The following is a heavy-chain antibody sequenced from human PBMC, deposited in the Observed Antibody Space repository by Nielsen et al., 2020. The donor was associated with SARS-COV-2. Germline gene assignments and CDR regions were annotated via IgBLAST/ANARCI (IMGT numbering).Heavy chain of an antibody. CDR2: IYRFGNT. V-gene: IGHV4-4*02. CDR3: ARPDLSYGYAFDI. D-gene: IGHD5-24*01. J-gene: IGHJ3*02. Sequence: SETLSLTCAVSGGSISGFNLWSWVRQPPGQGLEWIGQIYRFGNTRYNPSLKSRVTMSLDKSKNHFSLKLNSLTAADTAVYYCARPDLSYGYAFDIWGQGTMVTVSS. CDR1: GGSISGFNL.